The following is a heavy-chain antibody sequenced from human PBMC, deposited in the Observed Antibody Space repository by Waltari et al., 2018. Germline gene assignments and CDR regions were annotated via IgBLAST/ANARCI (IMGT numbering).Heavy chain of an antibody. V-gene: IGHV3-30*02. J-gene: IGHJ2*01. D-gene: IGHD3-3*01. CDR1: GFTFSSYG. CDR2: IVYDGSNK. Sequence: QVQLVESGGGVVQPGGSLRLSCAASGFTFSSYGMHWVRQARGKGLGWVAFIVYDGSNKFYADSVKRRFTISRDNSTNPLYLQMTSLRAEDTAVYYCAKDAWDFWSGSFFDLWGRGTLVTVSS. CDR3: AKDAWDFWSGSFFDL.